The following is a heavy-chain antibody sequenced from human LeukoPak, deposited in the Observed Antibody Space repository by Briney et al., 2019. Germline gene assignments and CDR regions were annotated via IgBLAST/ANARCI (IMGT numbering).Heavy chain of an antibody. CDR2: ISGSASST. Sequence: GGSLRLSCAASGFTFSNYAMSWVRQAPGKGLEWVSAISGSASSTYHADSVKGRFTISRDNAKNSLYLQMNSLRAEDTAVYYCARDRIEQQRTLGRSSNYYYYYYMDVWGKGTTVTVSS. V-gene: IGHV3-23*01. CDR3: ARDRIEQQRTLGRSSNYYYYYYMDV. CDR1: GFTFSNYA. J-gene: IGHJ6*03. D-gene: IGHD6-13*01.